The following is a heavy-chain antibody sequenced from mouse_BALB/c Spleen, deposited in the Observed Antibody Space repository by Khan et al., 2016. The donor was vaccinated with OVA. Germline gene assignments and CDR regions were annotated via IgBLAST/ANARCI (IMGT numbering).Heavy chain of an antibody. J-gene: IGHJ4*01. V-gene: IGHV5-6*01. Sequence: EVQLVESGGDLVKPGGSLKLSCAASGFTFSTYGMSWVRQTPDKRLEWVATISSAGTYTYYPDSVKGRFTISRDNAKNTLYLQMNSLMSEDTAMYYCARHWVGIMDYWGQGTSLTVSS. CDR3: ARHWVGIMDY. D-gene: IGHD1-1*01. CDR2: ISSAGTYT. CDR1: GFTFSTYG.